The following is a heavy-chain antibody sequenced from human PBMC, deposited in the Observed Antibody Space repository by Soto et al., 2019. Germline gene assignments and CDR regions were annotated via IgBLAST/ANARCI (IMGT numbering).Heavy chain of an antibody. CDR2: INHSGST. CDR1: GGTFRGYY. J-gene: IGHJ4*02. V-gene: IGHV4-34*09. CDR3: ARVRRNYFDY. Sequence: PSETLSLPCAVYGGTFRGYYCPWIRQPPGTGLEWIGEINHSGSTYYNPSLKSRVTISVDTSKNQFSLKLSSVTAADSAVYYCARVRRNYFDYWGQGTLVTVSS.